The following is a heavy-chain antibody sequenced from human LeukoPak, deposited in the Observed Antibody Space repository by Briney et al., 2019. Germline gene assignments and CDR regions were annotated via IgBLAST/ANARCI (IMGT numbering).Heavy chain of an antibody. CDR3: AALAPTRYSSGWYLSRFDC. CDR2: ISANNGNT. CDR1: GYTFTSYG. Sequence: ASVKVSCKASGYTFTSYGISWVRQAPGQGLEWMGWISANNGNTNYAQKVQGRVTMTTDTSTSTAYMELSSLRSEDTAMYYCAALAPTRYSSGWYLSRFDCWGQGTLVTVSS. D-gene: IGHD6-19*01. V-gene: IGHV1-18*01. J-gene: IGHJ4*02.